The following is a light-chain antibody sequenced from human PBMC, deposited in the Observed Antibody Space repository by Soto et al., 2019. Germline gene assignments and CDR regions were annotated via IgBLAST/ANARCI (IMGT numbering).Light chain of an antibody. CDR2: GAS. Sequence: EIVLTQSPGTLSLSPGERATLSCRASQSVSSSYLAWYQQKPGQAPRLLIYGASSRATGIPDRFSGSGSVTDFTLTISRLEPDDFAVYYCQQYGSSPWTFGQGTKVEIK. J-gene: IGKJ1*01. CDR3: QQYGSSPWT. CDR1: QSVSSSY. V-gene: IGKV3-20*01.